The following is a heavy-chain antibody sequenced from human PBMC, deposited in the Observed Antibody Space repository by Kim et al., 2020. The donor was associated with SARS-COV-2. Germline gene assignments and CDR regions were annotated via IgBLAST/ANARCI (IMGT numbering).Heavy chain of an antibody. CDR3: ARGSRAANDRVDYFDY. D-gene: IGHD5-18*01. V-gene: IGHV4-34*01. J-gene: IGHJ4*02. CDR1: GGSFSGYY. CDR2: INHSGST. Sequence: SETLSLTCAVYGGSFSGYYWSWIRQPPGKGLEWIGEINHSGSTNYNPSLKSRVTISVDTSKNQFSLKLSSVTAADTAVYYCARGSRAANDRVDYFDYWGQGTLVTVSS.